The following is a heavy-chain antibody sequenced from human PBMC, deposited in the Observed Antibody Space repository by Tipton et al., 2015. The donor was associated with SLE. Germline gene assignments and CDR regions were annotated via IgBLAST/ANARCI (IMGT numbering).Heavy chain of an antibody. CDR3: ARGPNWGLDDAFDI. CDR1: GGSFSGYS. V-gene: IGHV4-34*09. D-gene: IGHD7-27*01. J-gene: IGHJ3*02. CDR2: IGPSVST. Sequence: TLSLTCAVYGGSFSGYSWSWIRQPPGKGLEWIGGIGPSVSTNYNPSLKSRVTISLDTSKTQFFLRLSSVTAADTAVYFCARGPNWGLDDAFDIWGQGTMVSVSS.